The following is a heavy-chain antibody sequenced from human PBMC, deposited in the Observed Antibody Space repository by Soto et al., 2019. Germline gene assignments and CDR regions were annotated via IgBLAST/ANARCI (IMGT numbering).Heavy chain of an antibody. J-gene: IGHJ6*02. Sequence: QVQLVESGGGVVQPGRSLRLSCAASGFTFSSYAMHWVRQAPGKGLEWVAVISYDGSNKYYADSVKGRFTISRDNSKNTLYLQMNSLRAEDTAVYYCARAAKIRLRWYQGLDVWDQGTTVTVSS. V-gene: IGHV3-30-3*01. CDR3: ARAAKIRLRWYQGLDV. D-gene: IGHD4-17*01. CDR1: GFTFSSYA. CDR2: ISYDGSNK.